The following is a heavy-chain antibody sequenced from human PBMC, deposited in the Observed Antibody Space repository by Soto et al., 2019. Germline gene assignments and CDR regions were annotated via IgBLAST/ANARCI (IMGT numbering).Heavy chain of an antibody. CDR1: SGSMRNVY. Sequence: SETLSLTCSVSSGSMRNVYWSWIRQPPGKGLEWIGFIFHSGNAKYSPSLQSRVTMSIDTSKDQFSLSLESVTAADTAVYFCARAHAPTLPFDFWGQGTLVTVSS. CDR3: ARAHAPTLPFDF. D-gene: IGHD2-15*01. J-gene: IGHJ4*02. V-gene: IGHV4-59*01. CDR2: IFHSGNA.